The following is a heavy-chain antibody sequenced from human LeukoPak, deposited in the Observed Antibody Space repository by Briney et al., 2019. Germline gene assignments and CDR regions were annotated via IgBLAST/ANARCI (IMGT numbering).Heavy chain of an antibody. Sequence: GGSLRLSCAASGFTFSSYAMSWVRQAPGKGLEWVSAISGSGGSTYYADSVKGRFTISRDNSKNTLYLQMNSLRAEGTAVYYCAKPRSYGGNPGYFDYWGQGTLVTVSS. J-gene: IGHJ4*02. CDR2: ISGSGGST. V-gene: IGHV3-23*01. D-gene: IGHD4-23*01. CDR1: GFTFSSYA. CDR3: AKPRSYGGNPGYFDY.